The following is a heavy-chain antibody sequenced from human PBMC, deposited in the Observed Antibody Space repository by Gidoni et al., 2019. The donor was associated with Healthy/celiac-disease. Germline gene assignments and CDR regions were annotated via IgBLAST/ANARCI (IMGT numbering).Heavy chain of an antibody. Sequence: EVQLVASGGCLVQPGGSLILSGAASAFTVSSNYMSWVRQDPGKGLEWVSDIDSGGSTYYADSVKGRFTISRDNSKNTLYLQMNSLRAEDTAGYYCARGGGSYPYYYYYMDVWGKGTTVTVSS. J-gene: IGHJ6*03. CDR2: IDSGGST. V-gene: IGHV3-66*01. CDR1: AFTVSSNY. D-gene: IGHD1-26*01. CDR3: ARGGGSYPYYYYYMDV.